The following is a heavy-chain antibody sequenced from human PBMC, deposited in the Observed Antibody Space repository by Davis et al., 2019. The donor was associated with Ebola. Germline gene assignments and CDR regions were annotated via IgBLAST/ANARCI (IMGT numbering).Heavy chain of an antibody. CDR2: ISYDGSNK. J-gene: IGHJ6*02. Sequence: GESLKISCAASGFTFSSYAMSWVRQAPGKGLEWVAVISYDGSNKYYADSVKGRFTISRDNSKNTLYLQMNSLRAEDTAVYYCAEIYWVRYGMDVWGQGTTVTVSS. CDR1: GFTFSSYA. CDR3: AEIYWVRYGMDV. V-gene: IGHV3-30*04. D-gene: IGHD2-8*02.